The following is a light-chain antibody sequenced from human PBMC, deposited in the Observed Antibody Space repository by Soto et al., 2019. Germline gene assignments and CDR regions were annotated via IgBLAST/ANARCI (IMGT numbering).Light chain of an antibody. V-gene: IGKV3-11*01. Sequence: EIVLTQSPATLSFSPGDRATLSCRASQSVSSYLAWYQQKPGQAPRLLIYDASNRATGIPARFSGSGSGTEFTLTITTLEPEDFAVYYCQQRSNWPSTFGGGTKVEIK. CDR3: QQRSNWPST. CDR1: QSVSSY. CDR2: DAS. J-gene: IGKJ4*01.